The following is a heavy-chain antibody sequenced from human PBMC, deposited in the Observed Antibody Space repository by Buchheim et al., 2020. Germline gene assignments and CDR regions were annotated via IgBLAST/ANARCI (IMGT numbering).Heavy chain of an antibody. Sequence: VQLLESGGGLVQPGGSLRLSCAASGFTFSSYAMSWVRQAPGKGLEWVAVISYDGSNKYYADSVKGRFTISRDNSKNTLYLQMNSLRAEDTAVYYCARPYGDYVSDWYFDLWGRGTL. CDR3: ARPYGDYVSDWYFDL. CDR1: GFTFSSYA. V-gene: IGHV3-30-3*01. CDR2: ISYDGSNK. J-gene: IGHJ2*01. D-gene: IGHD4-17*01.